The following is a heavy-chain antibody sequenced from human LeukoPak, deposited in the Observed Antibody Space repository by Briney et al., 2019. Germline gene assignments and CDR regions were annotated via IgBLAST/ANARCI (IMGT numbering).Heavy chain of an antibody. D-gene: IGHD1/OR15-1a*01. Sequence: SETLSLTCTVSGGSISTYYWSWIRQPPGKGLEWIGYISYSGSTNYNPSLKSRVTISLDTSKNQFALKLSSVTAADTAVYYCARSIIGTRSKFDYWGQGTLVTVTS. CDR3: ARSIIGTRSKFDY. V-gene: IGHV4-59*08. CDR2: ISYSGST. CDR1: GGSISTYY. J-gene: IGHJ4*02.